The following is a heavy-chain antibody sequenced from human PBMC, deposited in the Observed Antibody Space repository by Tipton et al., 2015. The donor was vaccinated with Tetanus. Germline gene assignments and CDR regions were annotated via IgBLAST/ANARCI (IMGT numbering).Heavy chain of an antibody. Sequence: SLRLFCVPSGITFKDHAIHWVRQRPGKGLEWVSGFKWDIGTIGYADSVKGRFTISRDIAKNSLYSQMDSLRPDDTALYYCAKDMTPGGLENWGRGTPVTVSS. J-gene: IGHJ4*02. D-gene: IGHD3-16*01. CDR2: FKWDIGTI. CDR3: AKDMTPGGLEN. CDR1: GITFKDHA. V-gene: IGHV3-9*01.